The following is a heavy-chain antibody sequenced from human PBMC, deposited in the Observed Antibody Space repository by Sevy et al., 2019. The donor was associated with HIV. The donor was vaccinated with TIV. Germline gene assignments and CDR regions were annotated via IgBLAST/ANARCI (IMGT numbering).Heavy chain of an antibody. D-gene: IGHD4-17*01. CDR2: ISYDGSNK. J-gene: IGHJ4*02. CDR3: ARADYAEYSGEFDY. CDR1: GITFSSHA. Sequence: GGSLRLSCAASGITFSSHAMHWVRQAPGKGLEWVTIISYDGSNKYYADSVKGRFTISRDNSKNTLYLQMNSLRAEDPAVYYCARADYAEYSGEFDYWGQGTLVTVSS. V-gene: IGHV3-30-3*01.